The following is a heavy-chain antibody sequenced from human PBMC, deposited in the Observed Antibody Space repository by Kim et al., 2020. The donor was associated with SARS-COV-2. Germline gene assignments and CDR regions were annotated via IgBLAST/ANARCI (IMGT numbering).Heavy chain of an antibody. Sequence: TTDYAAPVKGRFTISRDDSKNTLYLQMNSLKTEDTAVYYCTTDIDDYGEYWGQGTLVTVSS. J-gene: IGHJ4*02. V-gene: IGHV3-15*01. D-gene: IGHD4-17*01. CDR3: TTDIDDYGEY. CDR2: TT.